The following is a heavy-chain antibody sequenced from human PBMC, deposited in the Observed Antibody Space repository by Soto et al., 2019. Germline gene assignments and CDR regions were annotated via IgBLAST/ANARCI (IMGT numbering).Heavy chain of an antibody. CDR3: AKDGYCTSTSCSTNWFDS. D-gene: IGHD2-2*03. CDR1: GFTFSSYA. V-gene: IGHV3-23*01. Sequence: EVQLLESGGGLVQPGGSLRLSCAASGFTFSSYAMSWVRQAPGKGLEWVSAISGSGGSTYYADSVKGRFTISRDNSKNTLYLQMSSLRAEYTAVYYCAKDGYCTSTSCSTNWFDSWGQGTLVTVSS. J-gene: IGHJ5*01. CDR2: ISGSGGST.